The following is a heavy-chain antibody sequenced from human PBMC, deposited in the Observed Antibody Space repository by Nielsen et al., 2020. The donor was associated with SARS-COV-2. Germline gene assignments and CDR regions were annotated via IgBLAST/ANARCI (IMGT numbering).Heavy chain of an antibody. D-gene: IGHD6-19*01. J-gene: IGHJ4*02. V-gene: IGHV3-69-1*01. Sequence: GGSLRLSCAASGFTFSSYWMHWVRQAPGKGLEWVSYITNTDAKYYADSVKGRFTISRDNAQSSLYLHMNSLRAEDTAVYYCAKASSWLVLFDYWGQGTLVTVSS. CDR1: GFTFSSYW. CDR3: AKASSWLVLFDY. CDR2: ITNTDAK.